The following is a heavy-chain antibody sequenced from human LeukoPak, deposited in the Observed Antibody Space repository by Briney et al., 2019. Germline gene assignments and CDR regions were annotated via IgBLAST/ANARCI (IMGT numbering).Heavy chain of an antibody. J-gene: IGHJ4*02. CDR3: AREEYGGYFDY. V-gene: IGHV1-46*01. D-gene: IGHD2-21*01. CDR1: VYTFTNYY. CDR2: INPTGTGT. Sequence: ASVKVSCKASVYTFTNYYMHWVRQAPGQGLEWMGLINPTGTGTNYAQKFRGRVTMTRDTSTTTVYMELSSLTSEDTAVYYCAREEYGGYFDYWGQGTLVTVSS.